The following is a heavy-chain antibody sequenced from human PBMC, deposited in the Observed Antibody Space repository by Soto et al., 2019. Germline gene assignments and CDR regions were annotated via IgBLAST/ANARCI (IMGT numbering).Heavy chain of an antibody. CDR1: GGSFSGYD. D-gene: IGHD3-10*01. Sequence: SETLSLTCAVYGGSFSGYDWTWIRQPPGKGLEWIGEFTYRGSTNYNPSLKSRVTISVDKSKNQFSLKLSSVTAADTAVYYCASYGSGKTSSAFDIWGQGTMVTVSS. V-gene: IGHV4-34*01. J-gene: IGHJ3*02. CDR2: FTYRGST. CDR3: ASYGSGKTSSAFDI.